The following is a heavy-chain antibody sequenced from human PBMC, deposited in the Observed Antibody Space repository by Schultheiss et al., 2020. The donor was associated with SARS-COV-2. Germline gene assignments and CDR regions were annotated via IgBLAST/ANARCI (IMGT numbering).Heavy chain of an antibody. Sequence: GESLKISCAASGFTFSSYAMSWVRQAPGKGLEWVSGLSGSGGTTYYADSVKGRFTISRDNSKNTLYLQMISLRAEDTAVYYCARPLAYCGGDCYPGTIPVGGGFDYWGQGTLVTVSS. J-gene: IGHJ4*02. D-gene: IGHD2-21*02. CDR3: ARPLAYCGGDCYPGTIPVGGGFDY. CDR2: LSGSGGTT. V-gene: IGHV3-23*01. CDR1: GFTFSSYA.